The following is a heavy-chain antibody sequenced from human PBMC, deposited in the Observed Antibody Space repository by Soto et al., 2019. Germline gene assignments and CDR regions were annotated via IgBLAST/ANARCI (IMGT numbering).Heavy chain of an antibody. J-gene: IGHJ4*02. V-gene: IGHV4-39*07. D-gene: IGHD2-8*02. CDR3: ARDKITGLFDY. CDR1: GDSIRSSNYY. CDR2: IYYSGTA. Sequence: SETLSLTCVVSGDSIRSSNYYWGWLRQSPVKGLEWIGSIYYSGTAYYNPSLKSRVTISIDTSKNQFSLKLTSVTAADTAVYYCARDKITGLFDYWGQGTLVTVSS.